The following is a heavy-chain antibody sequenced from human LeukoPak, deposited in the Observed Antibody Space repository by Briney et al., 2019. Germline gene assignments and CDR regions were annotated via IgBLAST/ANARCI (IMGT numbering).Heavy chain of an antibody. CDR3: ARGKLIPGYYYYYMDV. CDR2: IYTSGST. V-gene: IGHV4-38-2*02. CDR1: GYSISNGYY. D-gene: IGHD2-15*01. Sequence: PSETLSLTCTVSGYSISNGYYWGWIRQPPGKGLEWIGRIYTSGSTNYNPSLKSRVTMSVDTSKNQFSLKLSSVTAADTAVYYCARGKLIPGYYYYYMDVWGKGTTVTISS. J-gene: IGHJ6*03.